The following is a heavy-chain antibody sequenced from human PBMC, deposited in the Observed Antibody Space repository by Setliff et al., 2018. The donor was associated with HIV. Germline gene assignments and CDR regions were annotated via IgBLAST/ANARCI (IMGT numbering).Heavy chain of an antibody. CDR2: IYPGDSET. V-gene: IGHV5-51*01. J-gene: IGHJ4*02. CDR1: GYSFNSYW. CDR3: AMFFSGTPFDF. Sequence: GESLKISCEASGYSFNSYWIGWVRQMPGKGLEWVAVIYPGDSETRYSPSFQGRVTISADKSISTAYLQWGSLKASDTAMYYCAMFFSGTPFDFWGQGTLVTVSS. D-gene: IGHD1-26*01.